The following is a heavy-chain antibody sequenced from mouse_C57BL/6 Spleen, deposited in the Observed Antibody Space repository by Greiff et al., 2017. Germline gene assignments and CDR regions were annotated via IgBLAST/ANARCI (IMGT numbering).Heavy chain of an antibody. CDR1: GYTFTSYW. CDR3: ARGEVYYYGSPWFAY. Sequence: VKLQQPGAELVMPGASVKLSCKASGYTFTSYWMHWVKQRPGQGLEWIGEIDPSDSYTNYNQKFKGKSTLTVDKSSSTAYMQLSSLTSEDSAVYYCARGEVYYYGSPWFAYWGQGTLVTVSA. V-gene: IGHV1-69*01. CDR2: IDPSDSYT. J-gene: IGHJ3*01. D-gene: IGHD1-1*01.